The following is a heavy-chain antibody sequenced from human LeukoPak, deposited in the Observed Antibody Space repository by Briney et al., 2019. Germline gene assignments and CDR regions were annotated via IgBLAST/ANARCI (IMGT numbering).Heavy chain of an antibody. CDR1: GFTFSSNY. CDR3: ARFDVPLGRGFWSGYFSYYYGMDV. D-gene: IGHD3-3*01. V-gene: IGHV3-53*01. CDR2: IYSGGST. J-gene: IGHJ6*02. Sequence: GGSLRLSCAASGFTFSSNYMSWVRQAPGKGLEWVSVIYSGGSTYYADSVKGRFTISRDNSKNTLYLQMNSLRAEDTAVYYCARFDVPLGRGFWSGYFSYYYGMDVWGQGTTVTVSS.